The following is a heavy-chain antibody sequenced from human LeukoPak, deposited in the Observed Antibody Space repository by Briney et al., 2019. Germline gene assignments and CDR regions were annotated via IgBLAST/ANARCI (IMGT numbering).Heavy chain of an antibody. V-gene: IGHV3-74*01. J-gene: IGHJ2*01. Sequence: GGSLRLSCAASGFSFSSSWMHWVRQVPGKGLEWVSRINDDETSTTYAESVKGRFTISRDNAKNTLFLQMNSLRAEDTAVYYCARKDPDSSGLDFDLWGRGTLVTVSS. CDR1: GFSFSSSW. CDR2: INDDETST. CDR3: ARKDPDSSGLDFDL. D-gene: IGHD6-19*01.